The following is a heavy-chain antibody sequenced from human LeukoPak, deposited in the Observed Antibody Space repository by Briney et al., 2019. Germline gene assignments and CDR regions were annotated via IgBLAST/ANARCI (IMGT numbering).Heavy chain of an antibody. CDR1: GGSISSGNYY. V-gene: IGHV4-61*02. Sequence: SETLSLTCTVSGGSISSGNYYWNWIRQPAGKGLEWIGRIYSSGSTNYNPSLKSRVTISVDTPKNHFSLKLDSVTAADTAVYYCARGYSSIWYQHIDYWGQGTLVTVSS. J-gene: IGHJ4*02. CDR3: ARGYSSIWYQHIDY. CDR2: IYSSGST. D-gene: IGHD6-13*01.